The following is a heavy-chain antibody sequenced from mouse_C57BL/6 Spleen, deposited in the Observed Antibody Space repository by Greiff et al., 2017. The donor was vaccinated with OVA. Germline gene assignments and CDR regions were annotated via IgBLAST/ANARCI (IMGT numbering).Heavy chain of an antibody. D-gene: IGHD2-3*01. CDR2: IYPGSGST. CDR1: GYTFTSYW. CDR3: AGDGYSPFDC. J-gene: IGHJ2*01. Sequence: QVQLQQPGAELVKPGASVKMSCKASGYTFTSYWITWVKQRPGQGLEWIGDIYPGSGSTNYNEKFKSKATLTVDASSSTAYMQLSSLTSEDSAVYYCAGDGYSPFDCWGKGPTLTVSS. V-gene: IGHV1-55*01.